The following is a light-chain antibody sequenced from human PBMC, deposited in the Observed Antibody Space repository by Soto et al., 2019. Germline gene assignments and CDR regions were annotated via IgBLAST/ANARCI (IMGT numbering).Light chain of an antibody. CDR2: EVS. CDR1: SSDVGGYDY. CDR3: SSYSISTAYL. V-gene: IGLV2-14*01. Sequence: QAALTQPASVSGSPGQSITISCTGTSSDVGGYDYVSWYQLHPGKAPKLMVFEVSNRPSGVSYRFSGSKSGNTASLTISGIQAEDEADYFCSSYSISTAYLFGTGTKDTVL. J-gene: IGLJ1*01.